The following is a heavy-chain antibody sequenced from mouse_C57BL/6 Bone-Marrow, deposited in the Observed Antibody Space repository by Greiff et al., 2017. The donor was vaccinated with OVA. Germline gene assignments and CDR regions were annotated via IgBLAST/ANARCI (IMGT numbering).Heavy chain of an antibody. J-gene: IGHJ3*01. CDR1: GFTFSNYG. V-gene: IGHV5-17*01. CDR2: ISRGSSTI. CDR3: ALRLFAY. D-gene: IGHD1-1*01. Sequence: EVKLVESGGGLVKPGGSLKLSCAASGFTFSNYGMHWVRQAPEKGLEWVAYISRGSSTIYYADTVKGRFTISRDNAKNTLFLQMTSLRSEDTARYYCALRLFAYWGQGTLVTVSA.